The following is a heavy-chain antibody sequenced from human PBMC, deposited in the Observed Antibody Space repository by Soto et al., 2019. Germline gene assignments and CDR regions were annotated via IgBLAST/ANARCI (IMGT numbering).Heavy chain of an antibody. D-gene: IGHD3-10*01. J-gene: IGHJ6*02. CDR2: IYNSGNT. Sequence: QLQLQESGSGLVKPSQTLSLTCAVSGGSITSGGYSWSWIRQPRGKGLEWMGYIYNSGNTYYNPSLKSRVTISVDRSKNHFSLNLTSVTAADTAVYYCAVSGKAGMDVWGRGTTVTVSS. CDR1: GGSITSGGYS. CDR3: AVSGKAGMDV. V-gene: IGHV4-30-2*01.